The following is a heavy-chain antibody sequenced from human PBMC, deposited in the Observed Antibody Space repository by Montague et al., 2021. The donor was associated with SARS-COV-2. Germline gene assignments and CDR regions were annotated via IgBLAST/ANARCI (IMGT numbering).Heavy chain of an antibody. CDR3: ARVQRTTGTTRLGTYYYYYYGMDV. CDR1: GFTFSSYW. D-gene: IGHD1-1*01. CDR2: IKQDGSEK. J-gene: IGHJ6*02. V-gene: IGHV3-7*01. Sequence: SRRLSCAASGFTFSSYWMSWVRQAPGKGLEWVANIKQDGSEKYYLDSVKGRFTISRDNAKNSLYLQMNSLRAEDTAVYYCARVQRTTGTTRLGTYYYYYYGMDVWGQGTTVTVSS.